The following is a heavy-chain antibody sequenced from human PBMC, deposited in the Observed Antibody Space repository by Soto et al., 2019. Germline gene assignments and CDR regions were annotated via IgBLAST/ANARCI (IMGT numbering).Heavy chain of an antibody. J-gene: IGHJ6*02. Sequence: PSETLSLTWAVSGYSISSGYYWGWIRQPPGKGLEWIGSIYHSGSTYYNPSLKSRVNISVDTSKNQFSLKLSSVTAADTAVYYCARDHITMVRGVTGHYYYGMDVWGQGTTVTVSS. D-gene: IGHD3-10*01. CDR1: GYSISSGYY. V-gene: IGHV4-38-2*02. CDR2: IYHSGST. CDR3: ARDHITMVRGVTGHYYYGMDV.